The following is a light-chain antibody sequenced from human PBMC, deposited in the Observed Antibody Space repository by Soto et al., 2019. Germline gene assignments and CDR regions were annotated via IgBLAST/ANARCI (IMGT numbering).Light chain of an antibody. Sequence: QTVVTQEPSFSVSPGGKVTLTCGLTSGSVSTTYYPSWYQQTPGQAPRTLIYSTNIRSSGVPDRFSGSILGNKAALTITGDQADDESDYHCMLYMGGGLVVFGGGTKLTVL. CDR1: SGSVSTTYY. CDR2: STN. J-gene: IGLJ2*01. CDR3: MLYMGGGLVV. V-gene: IGLV8-61*01.